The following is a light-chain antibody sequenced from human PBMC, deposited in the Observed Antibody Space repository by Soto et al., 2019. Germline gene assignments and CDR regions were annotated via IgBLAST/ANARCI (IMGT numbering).Light chain of an antibody. CDR1: SGYSNYK. CDR3: GADHGSGSIFEVV. Sequence: QSVLTQPPSASASLGASVTLTCTLSSGYSNYKVDWYQQRPGKGPRFVMRVGTGGIVGSKGDGIPDRFSVLGSGLNRYLTIKNIQEEDESDYHCGADHGSGSIFEVVFGGGTKLTVL. V-gene: IGLV9-49*01. CDR2: VGTGGIVG. J-gene: IGLJ2*01.